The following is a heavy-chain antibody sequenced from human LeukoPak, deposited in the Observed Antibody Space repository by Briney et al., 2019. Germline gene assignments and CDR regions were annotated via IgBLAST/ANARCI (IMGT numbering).Heavy chain of an antibody. Sequence: SVKVSCKASGGTFSSYATSWVRQAPGQGLEWMGGIIPIFGTANYAQKFQGRVTITTDESTSTAYMELSSLRSEDTAVYYCAREGGSYGDFDYWGQGTLVTVSS. V-gene: IGHV1-69*05. D-gene: IGHD1-26*01. CDR2: IIPIFGTA. J-gene: IGHJ4*02. CDR1: GGTFSSYA. CDR3: AREGGSYGDFDY.